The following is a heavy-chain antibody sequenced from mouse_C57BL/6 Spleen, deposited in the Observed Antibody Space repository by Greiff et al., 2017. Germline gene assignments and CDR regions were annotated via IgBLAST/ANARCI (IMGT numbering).Heavy chain of an antibody. CDR2: ISGGGGNT. CDR1: GFTFSSYT. CDR3: ARQGNGYSLFDY. V-gene: IGHV5-9*01. D-gene: IGHD2-3*01. Sequence: DVKLQESGGGLVKPGGSLKLSCAASGFTFSSYTMSWVRQTPEKRLEWVATISGGGGNTYYPDSVKGRFTISRDNAKNTLYLQMSSLRSEDTALYYCARQGNGYSLFDYWGQGTTLTVSS. J-gene: IGHJ2*01.